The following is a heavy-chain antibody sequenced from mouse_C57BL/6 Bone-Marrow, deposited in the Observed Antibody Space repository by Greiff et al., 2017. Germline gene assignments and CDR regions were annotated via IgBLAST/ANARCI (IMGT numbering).Heavy chain of an antibody. Sequence: VQLQQSGAELVRPGASVKLSCTASGFNIKDDDMHWVKQSPEQGLEWIGWIDPENGDTEYASKLQGQVTIPVDTSSNTAYLQISSLTSEDTAVYYCTRFAYWGQGTMVTVSA. V-gene: IGHV14-4*01. CDR3: TRFAY. J-gene: IGHJ3*01. CDR1: GFNIKDDD. CDR2: IDPENGDT.